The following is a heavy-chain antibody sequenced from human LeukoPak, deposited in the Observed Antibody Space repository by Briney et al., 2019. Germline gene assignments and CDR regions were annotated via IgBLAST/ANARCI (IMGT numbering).Heavy chain of an antibody. CDR1: GFTFSSYA. D-gene: IGHD2-2*01. J-gene: IGHJ5*02. Sequence: PGGSLRLSRTASGFTFSSYAMSWVRQAPGKGLEWVSAISGSGGSTYYADSVKGRFTISRDNSKNTLYLQMNSLRAEDTAVYYCAKSGDCSSTSCYPHNWFDPWGQGTLVTVSS. CDR2: ISGSGGST. CDR3: AKSGDCSSTSCYPHNWFDP. V-gene: IGHV3-23*01.